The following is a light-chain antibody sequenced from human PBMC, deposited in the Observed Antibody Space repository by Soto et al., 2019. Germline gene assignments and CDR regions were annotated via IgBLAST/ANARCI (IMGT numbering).Light chain of an antibody. CDR3: SSYAGSNTVV. Sequence: QSVLTQPPSASGSPGQSVNISCTGTSSDVGSYNYVSWYQQHPGKAPKLMIYEVTNRPSGVPDRFSGSKSGNTASLTVSGLQAEDEADYYCSSYAGSNTVVFGGGTKLTVL. CDR1: SSDVGSYNY. CDR2: EVT. J-gene: IGLJ2*01. V-gene: IGLV2-8*01.